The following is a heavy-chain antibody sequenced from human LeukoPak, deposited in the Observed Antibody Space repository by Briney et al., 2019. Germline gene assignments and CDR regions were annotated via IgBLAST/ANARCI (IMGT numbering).Heavy chain of an antibody. Sequence: PGGSLRLSCAASGFTFSSYAVHWVRQAPGKGLEWVAVISYDGSNKYYADSVKGRFTISRDNSKNTLYLQMNSLRAEDTAVYYCAKDGWQREFDYWGQGTLVTVSS. CDR3: AKDGWQREFDY. CDR2: ISYDGSNK. J-gene: IGHJ4*02. V-gene: IGHV3-30-3*01. CDR1: GFTFSSYA. D-gene: IGHD6-19*01.